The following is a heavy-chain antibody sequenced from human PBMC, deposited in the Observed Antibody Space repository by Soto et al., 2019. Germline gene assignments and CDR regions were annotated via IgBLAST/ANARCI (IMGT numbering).Heavy chain of an antibody. CDR3: ASGRGSMFDP. D-gene: IGHD3-16*01. V-gene: IGHV1-3*01. J-gene: IGHJ5*02. Sequence: ASVKVSCKASGYGFTSYTMHWVRQAPGQRLEWMGWINPVNGDTRNSQNFQGRVTFTRDTSASTTYMELSSLRSEDTAVYYCASGRGSMFDPWGQGTLVTVSS. CDR1: GYGFTSYT. CDR2: INPVNGDT.